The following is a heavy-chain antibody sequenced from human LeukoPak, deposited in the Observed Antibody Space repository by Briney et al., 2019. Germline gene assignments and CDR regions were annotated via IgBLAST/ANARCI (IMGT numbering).Heavy chain of an antibody. CDR2: ISGSGGST. V-gene: IGHV3-23*01. CDR1: GFTFSSYA. Sequence: PGGSLRLSCAASGFTFSSYAMSWVRQAPGKGLEWVSAISGSGGSTYYADSVKGRFTISRDNAKNSLYLQMNSLRAEDTAVYYCAGGPGSLIEYYFDYWGQGTLVTVSS. J-gene: IGHJ4*02. D-gene: IGHD1-26*01. CDR3: AGGPGSLIEYYFDY.